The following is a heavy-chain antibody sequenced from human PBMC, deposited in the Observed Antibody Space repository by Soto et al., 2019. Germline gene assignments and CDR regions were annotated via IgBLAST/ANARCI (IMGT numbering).Heavy chain of an antibody. D-gene: IGHD5-18*01. CDR1: GYTFTHYY. CDR2: INPNGGST. J-gene: IGHJ4*02. V-gene: IGHV1-46*01. Sequence: QVQLVQSGAEVKKPGASVKVSCKASGYTFTHYYIHWVRQAPGQGLEWMGIINPNGGSTTYAQKFRAGFTMTRDTSTSTVYMELSSLRSEASVVYYCATSVNSAMAFDYWGQGTLVTVSS. CDR3: ATSVNSAMAFDY.